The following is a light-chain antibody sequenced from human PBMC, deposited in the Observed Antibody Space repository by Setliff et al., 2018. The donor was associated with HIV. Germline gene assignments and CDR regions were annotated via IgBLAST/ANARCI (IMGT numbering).Light chain of an antibody. V-gene: IGLV2-14*01. CDR1: SSDVGGYNS. CDR2: EVT. CDR3: SSYTSRNSYV. Sequence: ALAQPASVSGSPGQSITISCTGTSSDVGGYNSVSWYQQHPGKAPKVIIYEVTDRPSGVSDRFSGSKSGNTASLTISGLQAEDEADYYCSSYTSRNSYVFGTGTKVTVL. J-gene: IGLJ1*01.